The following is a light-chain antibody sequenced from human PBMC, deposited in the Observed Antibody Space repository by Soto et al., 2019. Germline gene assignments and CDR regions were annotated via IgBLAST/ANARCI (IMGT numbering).Light chain of an antibody. CDR3: SSYTGTSALIL. Sequence: QSVVTQPVSVSGSPGQSITISCTGTSSDVGGYDYVSWYQQYPGKAPRLIIYEVSNRPSGVSNRFSGSKSGNTASLTISGLRAEDEGDYFCSSYTGTSALILFGGGTKLTVL. CDR1: SSDVGGYDY. V-gene: IGLV2-14*01. CDR2: EVS. J-gene: IGLJ2*01.